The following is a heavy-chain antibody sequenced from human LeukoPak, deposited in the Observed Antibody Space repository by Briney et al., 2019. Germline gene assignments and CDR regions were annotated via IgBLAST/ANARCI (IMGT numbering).Heavy chain of an antibody. Sequence: LETLSLTCTVSGGSISSSSYYWGWIRQPPGKGLDGIGSIYYSGSTYYNPSRKSPITISVDTSKNQFSLKLSSVTAADTAVYYCAREANWFDPWGQGTLVTVSS. J-gene: IGHJ5*02. CDR1: GGSISSSSYY. CDR2: IYYSGST. CDR3: AREANWFDP. V-gene: IGHV4-39*02.